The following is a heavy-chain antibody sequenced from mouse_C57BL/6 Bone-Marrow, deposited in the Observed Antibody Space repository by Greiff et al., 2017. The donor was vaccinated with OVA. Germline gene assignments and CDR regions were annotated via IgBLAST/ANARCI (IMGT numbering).Heavy chain of an antibody. CDR3: ARNYGSSSWYFDV. J-gene: IGHJ1*03. V-gene: IGHV1-80*01. CDR1: GYAFSSYW. D-gene: IGHD1-1*01. Sequence: QVQLQQSGAELVKPGASVKISCKASGYAFSSYWMNWVKQRPGKGLEWIGQIYPGDGDTNYNGKFKGKATLTADKSSSTAYMQLSSLTSEDSAVYFCARNYGSSSWYFDVWGTGTTVTVSS. CDR2: IYPGDGDT.